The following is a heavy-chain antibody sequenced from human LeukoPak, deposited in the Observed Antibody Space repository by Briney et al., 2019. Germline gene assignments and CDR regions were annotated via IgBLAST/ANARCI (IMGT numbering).Heavy chain of an antibody. CDR2: ISWRNIDI. D-gene: IGHD6-13*01. J-gene: IGHJ6*03. CDR3: ARVYSSTWYSGYLHMDV. CDR1: GFTLSSYN. Sequence: AGGSLRLSCVASGFTLSSYNMKWVRQAPGKRLEWVSSISWRNIDIEYADSVKGRFTISRDNDKKSLYLQMNSLRVEDTAVYYCARVYSSTWYSGYLHMDVWGKGTTVTVSS. V-gene: IGHV3-21*01.